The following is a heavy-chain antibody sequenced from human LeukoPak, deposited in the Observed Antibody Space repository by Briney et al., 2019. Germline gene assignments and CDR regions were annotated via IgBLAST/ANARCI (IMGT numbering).Heavy chain of an antibody. CDR1: GFTFSSNG. D-gene: IGHD3-3*01. CDR2: ISATGGTI. CDR3: ARFLATWDYYYMDV. Sequence: GGSLRLSCAASGFTFSSNGMNWVRQAPGKGLEWVSYISATGGTIYYAESVKGRFTISRDNAKNSVYLQLSSLRVEDTAVYYCARFLATWDYYYMDVWGTGTTVTVSS. V-gene: IGHV3-48*01. J-gene: IGHJ6*03.